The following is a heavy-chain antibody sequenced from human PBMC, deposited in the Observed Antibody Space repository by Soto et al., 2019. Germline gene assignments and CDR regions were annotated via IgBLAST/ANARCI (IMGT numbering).Heavy chain of an antibody. CDR2: IYYSGST. V-gene: IGHV4-39*01. CDR3: ARLSDYGATARIAYYFDY. CDR1: GGSISSSSYY. Sequence: SETLSLTCTVSGGSISSSSYYWGWIRLPPGKGLEWIGSIYYSGSTYYNPSLKSRVTISVDTPKNQFSLKLGSVTAADTAVYYCARLSDYGATARIAYYFDYWGQGTLVTVSS. D-gene: IGHD4-17*01. J-gene: IGHJ4*02.